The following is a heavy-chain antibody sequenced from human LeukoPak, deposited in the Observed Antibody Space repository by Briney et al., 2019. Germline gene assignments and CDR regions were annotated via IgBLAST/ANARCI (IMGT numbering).Heavy chain of an antibody. CDR3: ARGGYSYGWADY. V-gene: IGHV3-21*01. Sequence: GGSLRLSCAASGFTFSSYYMSWVRQAPGKGLEWVSSISNSGNYIYYTDSLKGRFTISRDNAKKSLYLQMNSLRAEDTAVYYCARGGYSYGWADYWGQGTLVTVSS. CDR2: ISNSGNYI. CDR1: GFTFSSYY. J-gene: IGHJ4*02. D-gene: IGHD5-18*01.